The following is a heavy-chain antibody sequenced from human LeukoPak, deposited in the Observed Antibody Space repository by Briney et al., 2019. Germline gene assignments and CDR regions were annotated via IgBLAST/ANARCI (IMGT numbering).Heavy chain of an antibody. CDR2: IYSGGST. CDR3: ARDYSSGYYPEKNLLLDLGAFDI. D-gene: IGHD3-22*01. J-gene: IGHJ3*02. V-gene: IGHV3-66*01. CDR1: GFTVSSNY. Sequence: PGGSLRLSCAASGFTVSSNYMSWVRQAPGKGLEWVSVIYSGGSTYYADSVKGRFTISRDNSKNTLYLQMNSLRAEDTAVYYCARDYSSGYYPEKNLLLDLGAFDIWGQGTMVTVSS.